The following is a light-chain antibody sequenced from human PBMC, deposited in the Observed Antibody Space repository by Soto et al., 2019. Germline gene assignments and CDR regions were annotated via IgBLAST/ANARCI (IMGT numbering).Light chain of an antibody. CDR1: QGIIDY. CDR3: QKYNTAPQT. J-gene: IGKJ1*01. Sequence: DIQMTQSPSSLSASVGDRVTITCRASQGIIDYVAWFQQKPGKAPKLMIYAASTLQPGVPSRFSGSVSGTDFTLTISSLQPEDVATYYCQKYNTAPQTFGPGTKGEIK. V-gene: IGKV1-27*01. CDR2: AAS.